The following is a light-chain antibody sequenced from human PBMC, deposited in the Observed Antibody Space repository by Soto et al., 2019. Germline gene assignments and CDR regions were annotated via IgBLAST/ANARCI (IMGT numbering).Light chain of an antibody. CDR3: GTWDSSLSAYV. Sequence: QSVLTQPPSVSAAPGQKVTISCSGSSSNIGNNYVSWYQQLPGTAPKLLIYDNNKRPSGIPDRFSDSKSGTSATLAITGLQTGDESDYYCGTWDSSLSAYVFGTGTKFTGL. CDR2: DNN. J-gene: IGLJ1*01. CDR1: SSNIGNNY. V-gene: IGLV1-51*01.